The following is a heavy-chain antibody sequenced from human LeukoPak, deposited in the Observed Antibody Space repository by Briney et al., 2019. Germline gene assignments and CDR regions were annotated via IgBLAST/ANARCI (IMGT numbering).Heavy chain of an antibody. Sequence: GGSLRLSCAASGFTFSDYAMTWVRQAPGKGLEWVATISGSGVMTYYADSVKGRFTVSGDNSKNTLYLQMNSLRAEDTAVYRCARAKYYYDSTTYLDAFDIWGQGTMVTVSS. CDR2: ISGSGVMT. J-gene: IGHJ3*02. CDR1: GFTFSDYA. D-gene: IGHD3-22*01. CDR3: ARAKYYYDSTTYLDAFDI. V-gene: IGHV3-23*01.